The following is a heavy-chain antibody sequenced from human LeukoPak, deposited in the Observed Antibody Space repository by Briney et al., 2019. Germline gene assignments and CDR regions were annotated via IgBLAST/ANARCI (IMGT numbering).Heavy chain of an antibody. D-gene: IGHD1-7*01. J-gene: IGHJ3*02. V-gene: IGHV3-21*01. CDR3: VRDGGFPGTTASFEM. CDR2: ISSSSSSYI. Sequence: GGSLRLSCAASGFTFSSYSMNWVRQAPGKGLEWVSSISSSSSSYIYYADSVKGRFIISRDNDRDSLYLQMNSLRAEDTAVYYCVRDGGFPGTTASFEMWGQGTMVTVSS. CDR1: GFTFSSYS.